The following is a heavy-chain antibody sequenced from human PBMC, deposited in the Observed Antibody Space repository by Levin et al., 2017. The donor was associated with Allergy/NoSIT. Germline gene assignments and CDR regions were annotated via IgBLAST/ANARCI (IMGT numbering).Heavy chain of an antibody. D-gene: IGHD3-10*02. CDR3: ARVRDYFRWFDP. J-gene: IGHJ5*02. Sequence: SCVVSGDSIATGGFSWSWVRQSPGKDLEWLGYIYHTGTTHYNPSFKSRVALSMDKSKNQFSLQLTSVTAADSAMYYCARVRDYFRWFDPWGQGTLVTFSS. CDR1: GDSIATGGFS. V-gene: IGHV4-30-2*06. CDR2: IYHTGTT.